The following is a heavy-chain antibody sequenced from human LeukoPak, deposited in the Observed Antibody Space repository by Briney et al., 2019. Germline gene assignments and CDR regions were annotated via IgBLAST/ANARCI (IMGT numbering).Heavy chain of an antibody. Sequence: SETLSLTCAVSGGSISSGGYSWSWIRQPPGKGLEWIGYIYYSGSTYYNPSLKSRVTISVDTSKNQFSLKLSSVTAADTAVYYCARGALEYDFWSGYYTGYYYMDVWGKGTTVTVSS. CDR1: GGSISSGGYS. D-gene: IGHD3-3*01. CDR3: ARGALEYDFWSGYYTGYYYMDV. V-gene: IGHV4-30-4*07. CDR2: IYYSGST. J-gene: IGHJ6*03.